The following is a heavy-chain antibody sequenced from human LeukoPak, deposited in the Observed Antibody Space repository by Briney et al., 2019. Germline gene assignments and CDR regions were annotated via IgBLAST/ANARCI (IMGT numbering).Heavy chain of an antibody. CDR1: GFTFNNAW. Sequence: GGSLRLSCAASGFTFNNAWMNWVRQAPGKGLEWVGRIRSKADYLTTEYAAPVKGRFTTSRDESKNTLYLQMNSLKTEDTAVYYCATRSYYDTSTYYLAAFDLWGQGTKVTVSS. D-gene: IGHD3-22*01. CDR3: ATRSYYDTSTYYLAAFDL. CDR2: IRSKADYLTT. J-gene: IGHJ3*01. V-gene: IGHV3-15*07.